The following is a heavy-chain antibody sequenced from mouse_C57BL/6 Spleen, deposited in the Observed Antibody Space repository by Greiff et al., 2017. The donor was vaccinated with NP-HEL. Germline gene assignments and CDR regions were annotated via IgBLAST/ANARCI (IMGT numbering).Heavy chain of an antibody. D-gene: IGHD2-3*01. CDR3: TPRWLPLAMDY. J-gene: IGHJ4*01. CDR2: IDPVDGDT. CDR1: GFNIKDYY. Sequence: VQLQQSGAELVRPGASVKLSCTASGFNIKDYYMHWVKQRPEQGLEWIGRIDPVDGDTEYAPKFQGKATMTADTSSNTAYLQLSSLTSEDTAVYYCTPRWLPLAMDYWGQGTSVTVSS. V-gene: IGHV14-1*01.